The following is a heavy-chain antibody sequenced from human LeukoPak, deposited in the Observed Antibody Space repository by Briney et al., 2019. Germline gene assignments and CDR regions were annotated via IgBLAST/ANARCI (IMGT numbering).Heavy chain of an antibody. Sequence: SETLSLTCTVSGGSISSYYWSWLRQPPGKGLEGIGYIYYSGSTNYNPSLKSRVTISVDTSKNQFSLKLSSVTAADTAVYYCARSPAAGTFIFDYWGQGTLVTVSS. V-gene: IGHV4-59*08. D-gene: IGHD6-13*01. CDR3: ARSPAAGTFIFDY. CDR1: GGSISSYY. J-gene: IGHJ4*02. CDR2: IYYSGST.